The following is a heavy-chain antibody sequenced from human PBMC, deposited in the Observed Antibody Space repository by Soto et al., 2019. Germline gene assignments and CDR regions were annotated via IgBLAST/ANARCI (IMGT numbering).Heavy chain of an antibody. CDR1: GYTFTSYD. Sequence: ASVKVSCKASGYTFTSYDINWVRQATGQGLEWMGWMNPNSGNTGYAQKFQGRVTMTRNTSISTAYMELSSLRSEDTAVYYCASRDSSWYAFDIWGQGTMVTVSS. V-gene: IGHV1-8*01. D-gene: IGHD6-13*01. CDR2: MNPNSGNT. J-gene: IGHJ3*02. CDR3: ASRDSSWYAFDI.